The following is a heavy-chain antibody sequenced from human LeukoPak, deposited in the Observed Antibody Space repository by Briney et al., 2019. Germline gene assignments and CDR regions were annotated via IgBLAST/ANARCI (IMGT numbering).Heavy chain of an antibody. J-gene: IGHJ4*02. V-gene: IGHV4-39*01. CDR1: GGSSSSSSYY. CDR3: ASKSTAWTIDY. D-gene: IGHD3/OR15-3a*01. CDR2: MYYSGST. Sequence: NTSETLSLTCTVSGGSSSSSSYYWGWIRQTPGMGLEWIGTMYYSGSTNYNPSLKSRVTLSIDTPKNQFSLRLSSVTAADTAVYYCASKSTAWTIDYWGQGTLVTVSS.